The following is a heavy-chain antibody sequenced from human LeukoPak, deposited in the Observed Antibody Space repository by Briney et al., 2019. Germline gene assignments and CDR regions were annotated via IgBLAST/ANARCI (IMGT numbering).Heavy chain of an antibody. CDR3: AKAFGTNGYYQLPIDF. V-gene: IGHV3-23*01. D-gene: IGHD3-22*01. J-gene: IGHJ4*02. Sequence: GGTLRLSCAASGFTFSSNAMIWVRQAPGMGLECVSAITATGETPYYADSVKGRFTISRDNSRNTLYLQLNGLRAEDTALYYCAKAFGTNGYYQLPIDFWGQGTLVTVSS. CDR1: GFTFSSNA. CDR2: ITATGETP.